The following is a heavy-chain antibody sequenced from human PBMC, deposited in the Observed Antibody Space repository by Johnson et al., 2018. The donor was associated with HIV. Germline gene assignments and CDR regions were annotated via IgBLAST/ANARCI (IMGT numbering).Heavy chain of an antibody. D-gene: IGHD1-1*01. J-gene: IGHJ3*02. Sequence: VQLVESGGSVVRPGGSLRLSCAASGFTFDDYGMSWVRQAPGKGLEWVSGINWNGGSTGYADSVKGRLTISRDNSKNTLYLQMNSLRAEDTAVYYCARARNWNDDDAFDIWGQGTMVTVSS. V-gene: IGHV3-20*04. CDR1: GFTFDDYG. CDR3: ARARNWNDDDAFDI. CDR2: INWNGGST.